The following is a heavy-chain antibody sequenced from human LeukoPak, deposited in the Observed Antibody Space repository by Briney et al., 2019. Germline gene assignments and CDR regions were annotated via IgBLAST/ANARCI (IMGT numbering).Heavy chain of an antibody. J-gene: IGHJ4*02. D-gene: IGHD3-22*01. V-gene: IGHV3-72*01. Sequence: GGSLRLSCAASGFTFSDHYMEWVRQAPGKGLEWVGRSRNKANSYTTEYAASVKGRFTISRDDSKNSLYLQMNSLKTEDTAVYYCTRGYYDGSAYYVDYWGQGTLVTVSS. CDR3: TRGYYDGSAYYVDY. CDR1: GFTFSDHY. CDR2: SRNKANSYTT.